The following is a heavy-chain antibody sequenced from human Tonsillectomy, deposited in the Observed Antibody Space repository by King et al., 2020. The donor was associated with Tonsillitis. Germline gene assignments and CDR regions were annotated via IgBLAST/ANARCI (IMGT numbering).Heavy chain of an antibody. V-gene: IGHV3-9*01. D-gene: IGHD4-17*01. CDR1: GFTFYDYA. CDR3: AKDLYGDYHAFDF. J-gene: IGHJ3*01. Sequence: DVQQVESGGGLVQPGRSLRLSCAASGFTFYDYAMHWVRQAPGKGLEWVSGISWNSGSIGYADSVKGRFTISRDNAKNSLYLQLNSLRAEDTALYYCAKDLYGDYHAFDFWGRGTMVTVSS. CDR2: ISWNSGSI.